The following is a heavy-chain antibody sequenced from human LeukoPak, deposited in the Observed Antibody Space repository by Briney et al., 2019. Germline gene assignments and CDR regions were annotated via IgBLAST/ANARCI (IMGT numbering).Heavy chain of an antibody. CDR2: IYYSGST. V-gene: IGHV4-39*01. CDR3: ARHEKVVGAADY. Sequence: SETLSLTCTVSGGSISSYYWGWIRQPPGKGLEWIGSIYYSGSTYYNPSLKSRVTISVDTSKNQFSLKLSSVTAADTAVYYCARHEKVVGAADYWGQGALVTVSS. D-gene: IGHD1-26*01. J-gene: IGHJ4*02. CDR1: GGSISSYY.